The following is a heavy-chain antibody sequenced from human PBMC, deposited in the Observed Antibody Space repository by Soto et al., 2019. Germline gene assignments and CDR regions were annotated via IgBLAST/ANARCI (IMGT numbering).Heavy chain of an antibody. CDR1: GSTFTNNN. J-gene: IGHJ4*02. V-gene: IGHV1-8*01. Sequence: ASVKVSCKASGSTFTNNNITWVRQATGQGLEWMGWMNTKSGNTGHAQKFQGRVTLTRNTSIHTAYMELSSLRSEDTAVYYCALVVTPMAIDYWGQGTLVTV. D-gene: IGHD5-18*01. CDR3: ALVVTPMAIDY. CDR2: MNTKSGNT.